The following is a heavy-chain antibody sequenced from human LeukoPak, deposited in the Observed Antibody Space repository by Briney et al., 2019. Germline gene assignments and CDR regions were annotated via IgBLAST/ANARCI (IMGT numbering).Heavy chain of an antibody. D-gene: IGHD6-19*01. J-gene: IGHJ4*02. CDR2: MYYMLNA. CDR3: VTSFISGWGFDT. Sequence: SETLSLTCAVSGASMRDHYWTWIRQPPGKGLEWIGSMYYMLNANSYNPSLKSRVSTSVDTPDNQFSLKLKSVTAADPAVYYCVTSFISGWGFDTCGEGILGAVSS. CDR1: GASMRDHY. V-gene: IGHV4-59*11.